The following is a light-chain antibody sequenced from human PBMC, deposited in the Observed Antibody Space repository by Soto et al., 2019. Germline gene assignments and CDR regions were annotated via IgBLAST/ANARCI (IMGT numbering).Light chain of an antibody. CDR1: TGDIGAYDY. Sequence: QSVLTQPASVSGSPGQSITISCTGTTGDIGAYDYVSWYQYHPGEAPKLMIYDVHKRPSGVSDRFSGSKSDNTASLTISGLQAEDEADYYCSSYTNITSLIFGGGTKVTVL. J-gene: IGLJ2*01. CDR2: DVH. V-gene: IGLV2-14*03. CDR3: SSYTNITSLI.